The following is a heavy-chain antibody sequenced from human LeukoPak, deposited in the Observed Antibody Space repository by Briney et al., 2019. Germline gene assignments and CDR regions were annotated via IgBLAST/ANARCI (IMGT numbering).Heavy chain of an antibody. CDR1: GGSISSSSYY. CDR3: ARGRGSYVNWFDP. V-gene: IGHV4-39*01. D-gene: IGHD3-16*01. CDR2: IYYSGST. Sequence: SETLSLTCTVSGGSISSSSYYWGWIRQPPGKGLEWIGSIYYSGSTYYNPSLKSRVTISVDTSKNQFSLKLRSVTAADTAVYYCARGRGSYVNWFDPWGQGTLVTVSS. J-gene: IGHJ5*02.